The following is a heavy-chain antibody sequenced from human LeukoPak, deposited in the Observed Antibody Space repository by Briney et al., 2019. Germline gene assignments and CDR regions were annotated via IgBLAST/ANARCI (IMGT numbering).Heavy chain of an antibody. CDR3: AREPKTYGSGSSPFGY. V-gene: IGHV3-30-3*01. CDR2: ISYDGSNK. J-gene: IGHJ4*02. Sequence: GGSLRLSCAASGFTFSSYAMHWVRQAPGKGLEWVAVISYDGSNKYYADSVKGRFTISRDNSKNTLYLQMNSLRAEDTTVYYCAREPKTYGSGSSPFGYWGQGTLVTVSS. D-gene: IGHD3-10*01. CDR1: GFTFSSYA.